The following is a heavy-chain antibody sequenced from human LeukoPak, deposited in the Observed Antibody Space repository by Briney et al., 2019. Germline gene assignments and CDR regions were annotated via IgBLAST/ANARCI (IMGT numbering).Heavy chain of an antibody. D-gene: IGHD3-22*01. J-gene: IGHJ4*02. CDR3: ATDRGGYYYDSSGYYLTD. V-gene: IGHV1-24*01. Sequence: ASVKVSCKVSGYTLTELPMHWVRQAPGKGLEWMGGFDPEDGESIYAQKFQGRVTMTEDTSTDTAYMELSSLRSEDTAVYYCATDRGGYYYDSSGYYLTDWGQGTLVTVSS. CDR2: FDPEDGES. CDR1: GYTLTELP.